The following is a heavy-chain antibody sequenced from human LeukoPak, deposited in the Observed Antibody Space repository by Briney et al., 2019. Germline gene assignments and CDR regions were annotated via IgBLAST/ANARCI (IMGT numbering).Heavy chain of an antibody. J-gene: IGHJ4*02. D-gene: IGHD1-7*01. CDR3: ARDWGNWNYNY. Sequence: GGSLRLSCTASGLTVFTNYMSWVRQAPGKGLEWVSLISSGGSTYYADSVRDRFTISRDNSKNTLYLQMNNLRAEDTAVYYCARDWGNWNYNYWGQGSLVTVSS. CDR1: GLTVFTNY. CDR2: ISSGGST. V-gene: IGHV3-66*01.